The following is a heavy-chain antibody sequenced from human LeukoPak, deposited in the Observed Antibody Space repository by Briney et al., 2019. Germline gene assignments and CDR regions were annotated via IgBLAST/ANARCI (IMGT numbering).Heavy chain of an antibody. J-gene: IGHJ3*02. D-gene: IGHD3-10*01. CDR2: IYYSGST. CDR1: GGSISSYY. V-gene: IGHV4-59*01. CDR3: AREEERAWYYGSGPGAFDI. Sequence: PSETLSLTCTVSGGSISSYYWSWIRQPPGKGLEWIGYIYYSGSTNYNPSLKSRVTISVDTSKNQFSLKLSSVTAADTAVYYCAREEERAWYYGSGPGAFDIWGQGTMATVSS.